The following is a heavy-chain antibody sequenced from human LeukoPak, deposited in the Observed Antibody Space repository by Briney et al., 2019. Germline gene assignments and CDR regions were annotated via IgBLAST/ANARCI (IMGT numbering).Heavy chain of an antibody. Sequence: SETLSLTCAVYGGSFSGYYWSWIRQPPGKGLEWIGEINHSGSTNYNPSLKSRVTISVDTSKNQFSLKLSSVTAADTAVYYCARRSNEFPSFRDYWGQGTLVTVSS. CDR1: GGSFSGYY. J-gene: IGHJ4*02. CDR3: ARRSNEFPSFRDY. D-gene: IGHD4-11*01. CDR2: INHSGST. V-gene: IGHV4-34*01.